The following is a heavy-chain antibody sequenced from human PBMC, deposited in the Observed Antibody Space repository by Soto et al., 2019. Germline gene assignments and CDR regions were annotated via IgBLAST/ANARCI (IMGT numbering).Heavy chain of an antibody. CDR1: GGSLGGDY. D-gene: IGHD2-21*02. Sequence: PSETLSLTCAVYGGSLGGDYWTWIRQAPGKGPEWIGEINHSGTINFDPSLRSRLTISLDTSKKEFSLKLSSVTDADTATYYCARADRTLVTSYSLDVWGQGTTVTSP. J-gene: IGHJ6*02. V-gene: IGHV4-34*01. CDR3: ARADRTLVTSYSLDV. CDR2: INHSGTI.